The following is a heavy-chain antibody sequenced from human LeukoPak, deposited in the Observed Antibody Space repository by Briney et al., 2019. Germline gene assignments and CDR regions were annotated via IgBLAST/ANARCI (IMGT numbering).Heavy chain of an antibody. D-gene: IGHD3-22*01. J-gene: IGHJ4*02. CDR1: GFTFADYG. CDR3: ARAHVGSGYYYFDS. V-gene: IGHV3-20*04. CDR2: ITGNGGRV. Sequence: GRSLRISCAASGFTFADYGMSCVRQAPGKGLEWVSGITGNGGRVGYADAMKGRFTVSRDNAKPSLSLQMNSLRDEDTALYYCARAHVGSGYYYFDSWGQGTLVTVSS.